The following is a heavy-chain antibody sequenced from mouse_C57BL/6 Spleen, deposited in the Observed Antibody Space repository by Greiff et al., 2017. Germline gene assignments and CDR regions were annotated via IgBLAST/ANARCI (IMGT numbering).Heavy chain of an antibody. Sequence: QVQLKQSGPELVKPGASVTISCTASGYAFSSSWMNWVKQRPGKGLEWIGRIYPGDGDTNYNGKFKGKATLTADKSSSTAYMQLSSLTSEDSAVYFCARYDYGNRYWYFDVWGTGTTVTVSS. CDR2: IYPGDGDT. V-gene: IGHV1-82*01. CDR3: ARYDYGNRYWYFDV. CDR1: GYAFSSSW. D-gene: IGHD2-1*01. J-gene: IGHJ1*03.